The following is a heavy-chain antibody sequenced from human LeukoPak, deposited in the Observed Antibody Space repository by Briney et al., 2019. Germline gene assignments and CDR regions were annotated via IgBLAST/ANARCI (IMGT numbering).Heavy chain of an antibody. V-gene: IGHV4-4*07. J-gene: IGHJ5*02. Sequence: SETLSLTCTVSGGSISSYYWSWIRQPAGEGLEWIGRIYTSGSTNYNPSLKSRVTMSVDTSKNQFSLKLSSVTAADTAVYYCARDRVAAPLSWFDPWGQGTLVTVSS. D-gene: IGHD6-6*01. CDR1: GGSISSYY. CDR3: ARDRVAAPLSWFDP. CDR2: IYTSGST.